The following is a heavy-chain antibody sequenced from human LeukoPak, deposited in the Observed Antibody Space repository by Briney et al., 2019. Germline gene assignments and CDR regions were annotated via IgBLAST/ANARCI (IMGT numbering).Heavy chain of an antibody. Sequence: SETLSLSCNVTGGSISSSSYYWGWIRQSPGKGLEWIGSIYYSGSTYYNPSLKSRVTISVDTSKNQFSLNLTSVTAADTAVYYCARDYNNYYFDFWGQGTLVTVSS. D-gene: IGHD4-11*01. V-gene: IGHV4-39*02. J-gene: IGHJ4*02. CDR3: ARDYNNYYFDF. CDR1: GGSISSSSYY. CDR2: IYYSGST.